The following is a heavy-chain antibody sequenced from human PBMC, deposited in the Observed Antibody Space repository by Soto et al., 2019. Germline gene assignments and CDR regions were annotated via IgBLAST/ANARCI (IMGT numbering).Heavy chain of an antibody. CDR2: INPDNGDT. J-gene: IGHJ6*03. V-gene: IGHV1-18*01. Sequence: QVQLVQSGAEVKKPGASLKVSCKASGYTFSNFGVSWVRQAPGQGLEWIGWINPDNGDTNYGQKFQGRATMTTDTFTNAADMAVGGLRSGHTAVYYCARGVRVSAYLGYYMEVWGEGTTVTVSS. D-gene: IGHD3-10*02. CDR1: GYTFSNFG. CDR3: ARGVRVSAYLGYYMEV.